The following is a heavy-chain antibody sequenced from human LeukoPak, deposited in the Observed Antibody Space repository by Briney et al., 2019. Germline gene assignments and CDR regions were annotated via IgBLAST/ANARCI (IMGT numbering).Heavy chain of an antibody. J-gene: IGHJ4*02. D-gene: IGHD6-19*01. CDR2: INPNTGAT. V-gene: IGHV1-2*02. CDR1: VYTFTGYY. CDR3: ARDRVGSGWPRPFYFEN. Sequence: GASVKVSCKPSVYTFTGYYLHWVRQAPGQALEWMGWINPNTGATMYAQKFQGRVTMTRDTSISTAYMELNSLRSDDTAVYYCARDRVGSGWPRPFYFENWGQGTLVTVSS.